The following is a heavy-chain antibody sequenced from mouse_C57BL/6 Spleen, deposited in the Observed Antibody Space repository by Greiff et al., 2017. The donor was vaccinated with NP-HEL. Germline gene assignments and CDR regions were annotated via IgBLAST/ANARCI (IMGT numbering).Heavy chain of an antibody. CDR3: ARSRETLGFDY. Sequence: QVQLQQSGPELVKPGASVKMSCKASGYAFSSSWMNWVKQRPGQGLEWIGRIYPGDGDTNYNGKFKGKATLTADKSSSTAYMQLSSLTSADSAVYFCARSRETLGFDYWGQGTTLTVSS. J-gene: IGHJ2*01. CDR1: GYAFSSSW. D-gene: IGHD3-3*01. CDR2: IYPGDGDT. V-gene: IGHV1-82*01.